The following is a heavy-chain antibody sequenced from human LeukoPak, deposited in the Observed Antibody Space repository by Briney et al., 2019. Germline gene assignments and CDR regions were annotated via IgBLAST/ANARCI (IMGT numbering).Heavy chain of an antibody. Sequence: GGSLRLSCVASGFTFSSFAMSWVRQAPGKGLEWVSVISGSGGSTYYADSVKGRFTISRDNSKNTLYLQMNSLRAEDTAVYYCAKDLVVVSAAQFDYWGQGTLVTVSS. CDR1: GFTFSSFA. CDR3: AKDLVVVSAAQFDY. V-gene: IGHV3-23*01. CDR2: ISGSGGST. D-gene: IGHD2-15*01. J-gene: IGHJ4*02.